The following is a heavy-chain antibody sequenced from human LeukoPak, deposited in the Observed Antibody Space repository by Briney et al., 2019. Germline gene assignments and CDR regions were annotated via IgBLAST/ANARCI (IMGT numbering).Heavy chain of an antibody. Sequence: PGRSLRLSCAASGFRFSSYAMHWVRQAPGKGLEWVSSISSSSSYIYYADSVKGRFTISRDNAKNSLYLQMNSLRAEDTAVYYCARDGMDYYGSSGYYFFDYWGQGTLVTVSS. CDR1: GFRFSSYA. D-gene: IGHD3-22*01. J-gene: IGHJ4*02. CDR3: ARDGMDYYGSSGYYFFDY. CDR2: ISSSSSYI. V-gene: IGHV3-21*01.